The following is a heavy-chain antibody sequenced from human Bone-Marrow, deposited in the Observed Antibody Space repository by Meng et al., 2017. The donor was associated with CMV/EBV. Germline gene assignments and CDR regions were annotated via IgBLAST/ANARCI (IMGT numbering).Heavy chain of an antibody. V-gene: IGHV4-59*12. J-gene: IGHJ4*02. Sequence: SETLSLTCTVSGGSISSYYWSWIRQPPGKGLEWIGSIYHSGNTYYNPSLKSRVTISVDTSKNQFSLKLSSVTAADTAVYYCARGRGYANNFDYWGQGTLVTV. CDR3: ARGRGYANNFDY. CDR1: GGSISSYY. CDR2: IYHSGNT. D-gene: IGHD6-25*01.